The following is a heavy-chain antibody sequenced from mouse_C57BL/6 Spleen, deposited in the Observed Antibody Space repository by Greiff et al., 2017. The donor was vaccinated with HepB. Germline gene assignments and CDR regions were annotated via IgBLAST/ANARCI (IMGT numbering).Heavy chain of an antibody. D-gene: IGHD5-2*01. CDR1: GFTFSDYY. CDR3: ARDLNEYVWYFDV. CDR2: INYDGSST. V-gene: IGHV5-16*01. J-gene: IGHJ1*01. Sequence: EVKLVESEGGLVQPGSSMKLSCTASGFTFSDYYMAWVRQVPEKGLEWVANINYDGSSTYYLDSLKSPFIISRDNAKNILYMQMSSLKAEDTATYYFARDLNEYVWYFDVWGPGTPVTVSS.